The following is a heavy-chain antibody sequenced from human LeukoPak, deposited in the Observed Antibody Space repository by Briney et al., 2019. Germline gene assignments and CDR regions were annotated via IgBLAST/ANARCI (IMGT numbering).Heavy chain of an antibody. J-gene: IGHJ2*01. CDR2: IYYSGST. CDR1: GGSISSYY. V-gene: IGHV4-59*08. Sequence: PSETLSLTCTVSGGSISSYYWSWIRKPPGKGLEWIGYIYYSGSTNYNPSLKSRVITSVDTSKNQFSLKLSSVTAADTAVYYCARRRYFDLWGRGTLVTVSS. CDR3: ARRRYFDL.